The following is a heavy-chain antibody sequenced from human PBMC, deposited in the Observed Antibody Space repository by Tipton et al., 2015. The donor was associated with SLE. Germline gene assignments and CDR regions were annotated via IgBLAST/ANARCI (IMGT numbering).Heavy chain of an antibody. J-gene: IGHJ4*02. CDR2: IYYSGST. V-gene: IGHV4-59*11. CDR3: AGRDFWTGYFDY. Sequence: TLSLTCTVSGVSISSHYWSWIRQPPGKGLEWIGYIYYSGSTNYHPSLKGRGTISVDTSKNQFSLKLTSVTAADTAVYYCAGRDFWTGYFDYWGQGTLVTVSS. D-gene: IGHD3/OR15-3a*01. CDR1: GVSISSHY.